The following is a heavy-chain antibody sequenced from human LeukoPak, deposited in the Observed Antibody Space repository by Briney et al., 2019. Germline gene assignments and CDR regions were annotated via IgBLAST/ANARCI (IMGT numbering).Heavy chain of an antibody. CDR2: ISGSGGST. CDR3: AKGDDFWSGYPDY. Sequence: GGSLRLSCAASGFSFGNYAMSWVRQAPGKGLEWVSAISGSGGSTYYADSVKGRFTISRDNSKNTLYLQMNSLRAEDTAVYYCAKGDDFWSGYPDYWGQGTLVTVSS. J-gene: IGHJ4*02. V-gene: IGHV3-23*01. D-gene: IGHD3-3*01. CDR1: GFSFGNYA.